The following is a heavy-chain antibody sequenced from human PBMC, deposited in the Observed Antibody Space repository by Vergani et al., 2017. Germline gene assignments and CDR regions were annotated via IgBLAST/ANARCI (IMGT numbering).Heavy chain of an antibody. Sequence: VQLVESGGGVVQPGGSLRLSCIASGFTFSSYAMSWVRQAPGKGLEWVSAISGSGGSTYYADSVKGRFTISRDNSKNTLYLQMNSLRAEDTAVYYCAKDPTPTELCTNGVCYRDGYYFDYWGQGTLVTVSS. CDR1: GFTFSSYA. CDR3: AKDPTPTELCTNGVCYRDGYYFDY. CDR2: ISGSGGST. J-gene: IGHJ4*02. D-gene: IGHD2-8*01. V-gene: IGHV3-23*04.